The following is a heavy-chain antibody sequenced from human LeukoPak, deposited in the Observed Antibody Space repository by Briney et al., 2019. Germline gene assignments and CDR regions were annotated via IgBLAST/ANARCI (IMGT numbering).Heavy chain of an antibody. CDR2: ISAYNGNT. Sequence: ASVKVSCKASGYTFTSYGINWVRQAPGQGLEWMGWISAYNGNTNYAQKLQGRVTMTTDTSTSTAYMEPRSLRSDDTAVYYCARGLGYCSGGSCYFSWFDYWGQGTLVTVSS. V-gene: IGHV1-18*01. CDR1: GYTFTSYG. D-gene: IGHD2-15*01. CDR3: ARGLGYCSGGSCYFSWFDY. J-gene: IGHJ4*02.